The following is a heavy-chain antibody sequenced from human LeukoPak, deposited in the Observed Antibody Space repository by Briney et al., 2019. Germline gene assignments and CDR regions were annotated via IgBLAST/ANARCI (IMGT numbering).Heavy chain of an antibody. V-gene: IGHV3-7*01. CDR1: GFTFSNYV. J-gene: IGHJ4*02. D-gene: IGHD4-17*01. Sequence: GGSLRLSCAASGFTFSNYVMNWVRQAPGKGLEWVAYIKQDGSEKCYVDSVKGRFTISRDNSKNTLYLQMNSLRAEDTAVYYCARDNATTVTTGFLDYWGQGTLATVSS. CDR2: IKQDGSEK. CDR3: ARDNATTVTTGFLDY.